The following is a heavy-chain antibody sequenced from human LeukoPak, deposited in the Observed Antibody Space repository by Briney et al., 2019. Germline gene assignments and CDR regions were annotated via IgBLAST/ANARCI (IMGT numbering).Heavy chain of an antibody. CDR3: ARLPKYCSSTSCPRKYYYYMDV. V-gene: IGHV5-51*01. CDR2: IYPGDSDT. Sequence: KVSCKGSGYSFTSYWIGWVRQMPGKGLEWMGIIYPGDSDTRYSPSFQGQVTISADKSISTAYLQWSSLKASDTAMYYCARLPKYCSSTSCPRKYYYYMDVWGKGTTVTVSS. CDR1: GYSFTSYW. J-gene: IGHJ6*03. D-gene: IGHD2-2*01.